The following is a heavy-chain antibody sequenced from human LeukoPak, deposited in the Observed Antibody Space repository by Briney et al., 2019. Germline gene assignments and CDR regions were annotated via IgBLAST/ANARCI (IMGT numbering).Heavy chain of an antibody. CDR3: TTVEYSSSLAVVY. CDR1: GFTFSGSA. V-gene: IGHV3-73*01. CDR2: IRSKANSYAT. Sequence: GGSLRLSCAASGFTFSGSAMHWVRRASGKGLEWVGRIRSKANSYATAYAASVKGRFTISRDDSKNTAYLQMNSLKTEDTAVYYCTTVEYSSSLAVVYWGQGTLVTVSS. J-gene: IGHJ4*02. D-gene: IGHD6-6*01.